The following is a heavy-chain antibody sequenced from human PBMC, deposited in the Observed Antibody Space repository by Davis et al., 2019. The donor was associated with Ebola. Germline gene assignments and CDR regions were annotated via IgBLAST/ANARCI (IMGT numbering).Heavy chain of an antibody. J-gene: IGHJ6*02. CDR1: GFTFSGSA. CDR3: TRQEESSSSSLYYYYYGMDV. CDR2: IRSKANSYAT. Sequence: GGSLRLSCAASGFTFSGSAMHWVRQASGKGLEWVGRIRSKANSYATAYAASVKGRFTISRDDSKNTAYLQMNSLKTEDTAVYYCTRQEESSSSSLYYYYYGMDVWGQGTTVTVSS. V-gene: IGHV3-73*01. D-gene: IGHD6-6*01.